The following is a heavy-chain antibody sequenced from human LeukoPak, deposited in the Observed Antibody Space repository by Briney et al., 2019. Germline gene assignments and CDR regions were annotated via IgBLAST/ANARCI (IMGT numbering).Heavy chain of an antibody. CDR3: ARDVLRYFDWLPLDY. D-gene: IGHD3-9*01. CDR2: ISAYNGNT. V-gene: IGHV1-18*01. J-gene: IGHJ4*02. CDR1: GGTFSSYA. Sequence: GASVKVSCKASGGTFSSYAISWVRQAPGQGLEWMGWISAYNGNTNYAQKLQGRVTMTTDTSTSTAYMELRSLRSDDTAVYYCARDVLRYFDWLPLDYWGQGTLVTVSS.